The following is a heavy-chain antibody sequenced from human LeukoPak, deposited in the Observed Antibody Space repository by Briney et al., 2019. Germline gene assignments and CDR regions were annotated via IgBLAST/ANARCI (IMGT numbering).Heavy chain of an antibody. Sequence: GASVKVSCKASGYTFTGYYMHWVRQAPGQGLEWMGWINPNSGGTNYAQKFQGRVTMTRDTSISTAYMELSRLRSDDTAVYYCARSDFGVVTHNWFDPWGQGTLVTVSS. CDR2: INPNSGGT. D-gene: IGHD3-3*01. CDR3: ARSDFGVVTHNWFDP. J-gene: IGHJ5*02. V-gene: IGHV1-2*02. CDR1: GYTFTGYY.